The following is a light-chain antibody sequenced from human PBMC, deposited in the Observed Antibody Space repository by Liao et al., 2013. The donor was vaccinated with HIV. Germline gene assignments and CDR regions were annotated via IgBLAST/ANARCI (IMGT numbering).Light chain of an antibody. V-gene: IGLV3-21*01. CDR1: NIGSKS. CDR3: QSADSSGTYVV. CDR2: YDS. Sequence: SYVLTQPPSVSVAPGKTARITCGGNNIGSKSVHWYQQKPGQAPVLVIYYDSDRPSGIPERFSGSSSGTTVTLTISGVQAEDEADYYCQSADSSGTYVVFGGGTKLTVL. J-gene: IGLJ2*01.